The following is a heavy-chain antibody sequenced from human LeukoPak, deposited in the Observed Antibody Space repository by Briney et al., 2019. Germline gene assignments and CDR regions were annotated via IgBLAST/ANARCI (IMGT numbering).Heavy chain of an antibody. CDR2: ISAYNGNT. D-gene: IGHD6-13*01. CDR1: GYTFTSYG. CDR3: ARVYSSSWTPADYFDY. Sequence: ASVKVSCKASGYTFTSYGISWVRQAHGHGLEWMGWISAYNGNTNYAQKLQRRVTMTTDTSTSTAYMELRSLRSDDTAVYYCARVYSSSWTPADYFDYWGQGTLVTVSS. J-gene: IGHJ4*02. V-gene: IGHV1-18*01.